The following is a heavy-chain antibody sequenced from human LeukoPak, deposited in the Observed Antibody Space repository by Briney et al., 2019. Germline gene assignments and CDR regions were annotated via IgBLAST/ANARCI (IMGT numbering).Heavy chain of an antibody. D-gene: IGHD6-19*01. CDR1: GYSFTNYW. CDR3: ARRFRAVTGPDY. J-gene: IGHJ4*02. V-gene: IGHV5-51*01. Sequence: GESLKISCKGSGYSFTNYWIGWVRQMPGKGLEWMGIIYPGDSDTKYSPSFRGQVTISADKSISTAYQQWSSLKASDTAMYYCARRFRAVTGPDYWGQGTLVTVSS. CDR2: IYPGDSDT.